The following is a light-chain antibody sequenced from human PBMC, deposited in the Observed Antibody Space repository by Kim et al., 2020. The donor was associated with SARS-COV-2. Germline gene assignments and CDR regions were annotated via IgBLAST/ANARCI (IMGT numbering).Light chain of an antibody. CDR2: DNN. V-gene: IGLV1-51*01. CDR3: GTWDTNLMTPVV. J-gene: IGLJ2*01. CDR1: GSNIGNNY. Sequence: QSVLTQPPSVSAAPGQDVTISCSGSGSNIGNNYVSWYQQLPGTAPKLLISDNNQRPSGVPARFSASKSGTSATLAITGLQTGDEAEYFCGTWDTNLMTPVVFGGGTKVTVL.